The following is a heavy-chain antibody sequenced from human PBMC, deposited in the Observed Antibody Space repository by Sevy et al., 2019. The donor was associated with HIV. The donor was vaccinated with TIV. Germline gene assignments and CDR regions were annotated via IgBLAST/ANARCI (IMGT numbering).Heavy chain of an antibody. CDR1: GFTFNSYT. CDR2: ITSGSTYI. J-gene: IGHJ4*02. Sequence: GGSLRLSCAASGFTFNSYTMNWVRQAPGKGLEWVSSITSGSTYIYYADSVKGRFTISRDNAKNSLYLQMNSLRAEDTAMYYCAKDLYYDNSLFDYWGQGILVTVSS. CDR3: AKDLYYDNSLFDY. D-gene: IGHD3-22*01. V-gene: IGHV3-21*04.